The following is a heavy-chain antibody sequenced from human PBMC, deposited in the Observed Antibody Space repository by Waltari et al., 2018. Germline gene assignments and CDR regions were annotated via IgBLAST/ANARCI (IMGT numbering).Heavy chain of an antibody. J-gene: IGHJ4*02. D-gene: IGHD6-19*01. CDR3: ARDWAAVADYYFDY. Sequence: GRIYSSGSTNYNPSLRSRVTMSVDTSKNQFSLKLNSVTAADTAVYYCARDWAAVADYYFDYWGQGTLVTVSS. V-gene: IGHV4-4*07. CDR2: IYSSGST.